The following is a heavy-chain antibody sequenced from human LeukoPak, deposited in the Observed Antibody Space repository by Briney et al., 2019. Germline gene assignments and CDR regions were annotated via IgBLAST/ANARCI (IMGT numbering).Heavy chain of an antibody. CDR2: INHSGST. CDR3: ARGYCSGGSCYPFRIRDYYYGMDV. V-gene: IGHV4-34*01. J-gene: IGHJ6*04. D-gene: IGHD2-15*01. Sequence: SETLSLTCAVYGGSFSGYYWSWIRQPPGKGLEWIGEINHSGSTNYNPSLKSRVTISVDTSKNQFSLKLSSVTAADTAVYYCARGYCSGGSCYPFRIRDYYYGMDVWGKGTTVTVSS. CDR1: GGSFSGYY.